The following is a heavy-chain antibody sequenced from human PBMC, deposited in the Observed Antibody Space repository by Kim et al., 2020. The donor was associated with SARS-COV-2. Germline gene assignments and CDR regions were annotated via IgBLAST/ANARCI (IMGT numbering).Heavy chain of an antibody. CDR2: IIPILGIA. Sequence: SVKVSCKASGGTFSSYAISWVRQAPGQGLEWMGRIIPILGIANYAQKFQGRVTITADKSTSTAYMELSSLRSEDTAVYYCARAPLSSVVTATSINYYYYGMDVWGQGTTVTVSS. CDR1: GGTFSSYA. V-gene: IGHV1-69*04. J-gene: IGHJ6*02. D-gene: IGHD2-21*02. CDR3: ARAPLSSVVTATSINYYYYGMDV.